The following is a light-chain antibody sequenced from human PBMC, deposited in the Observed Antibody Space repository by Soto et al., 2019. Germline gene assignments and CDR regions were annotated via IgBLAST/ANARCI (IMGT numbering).Light chain of an antibody. CDR2: DAS. CDR3: QQRSNSPPWIT. J-gene: IGKJ5*01. V-gene: IGKV3-11*01. CDR1: QSVSIY. Sequence: EIVLTQSPATLSLSPGERATLSCSVIQSVSIYLSWYQQKPLQAPRLLIYDASNRATGIPSKFSGSGSGTDFTLTISSLGPEDSAVYYCQQRSNSPPWITFGQGTRLEIK.